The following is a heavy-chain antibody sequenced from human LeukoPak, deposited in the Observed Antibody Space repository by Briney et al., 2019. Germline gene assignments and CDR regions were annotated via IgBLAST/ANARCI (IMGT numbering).Heavy chain of an antibody. CDR2: IYYSGST. CDR3: ARVGVAVAWLDY. Sequence: PSETLSLTCTVSGGSISSSSYYWGWIRQPPGKGLEWIGSIYYSGSTYYNPSLKSRVTISVDTSKNQFSLKLSSVTAADTAVYYCARVGVAVAWLDYWGQGTLVTVSS. J-gene: IGHJ4*02. D-gene: IGHD6-19*01. V-gene: IGHV4-39*07. CDR1: GGSISSSSYY.